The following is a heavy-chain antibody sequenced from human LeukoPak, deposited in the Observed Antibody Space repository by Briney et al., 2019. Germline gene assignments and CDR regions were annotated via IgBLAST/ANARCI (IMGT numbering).Heavy chain of an antibody. CDR2: IYYSGST. CDR3: ARRRYCSRGSRYEEYYFDY. Sequence: SETLSLTCTVSGGSISSSSYYWGWIRQPPGKGLEWIGSIYYSGSTYYNPSLKSRVTISVDTSKNQFPLKLSSVTAADTAVYCCARRRYCSRGSRYEEYYFDYWGQGTLVTVSS. J-gene: IGHJ4*02. CDR1: GGSISSSSYY. D-gene: IGHD2-15*01. V-gene: IGHV4-39*01.